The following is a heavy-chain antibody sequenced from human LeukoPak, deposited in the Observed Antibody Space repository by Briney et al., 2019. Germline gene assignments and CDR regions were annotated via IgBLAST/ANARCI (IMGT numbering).Heavy chain of an antibody. CDR1: GGSISSYY. V-gene: IGHV4-4*07. CDR2: IYTSGST. CDR3: ARGDYYDSSGQMFTSADAFDI. J-gene: IGHJ3*02. Sequence: PSETLSLTCTVSGGSISSYYWSWIRQPAGKGLEWIGRIYTSGSTNYNPSLKSRVTMSVDTSKNQFSLKLSSVTAADTAVYYCARGDYYDSSGQMFTSADAFDIWGQGTMVTVSS. D-gene: IGHD3-22*01.